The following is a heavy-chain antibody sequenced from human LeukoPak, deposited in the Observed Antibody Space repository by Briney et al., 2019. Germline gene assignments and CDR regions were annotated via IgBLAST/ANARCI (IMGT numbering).Heavy chain of an antibody. Sequence: GGSLRLSCAASGFTFSNFWMHWVRQAPGKGLVWVALIYGDGSFTRYADSVKGRFIVSRDNSKNTLYLQMNSLRAEDTAVYYCGRDGSLGDYGDYWGQGTLVTVSS. CDR1: GFTFSNFW. V-gene: IGHV3-74*01. CDR3: GRDGSLGDYGDY. D-gene: IGHD3-10*01. J-gene: IGHJ4*02. CDR2: IYGDGSFT.